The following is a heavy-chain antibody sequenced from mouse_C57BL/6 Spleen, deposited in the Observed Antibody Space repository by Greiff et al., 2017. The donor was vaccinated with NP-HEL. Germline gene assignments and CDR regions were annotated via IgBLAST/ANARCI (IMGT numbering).Heavy chain of an antibody. CDR2: IDPSDSYT. D-gene: IGHD3-1*01. CDR3: ATGRGARDY. CDR1: GYTFTSYW. J-gene: IGHJ4*01. V-gene: IGHV1-69*01. Sequence: HVQLQQPGAELVMPGASVKLSCKASGYTFTSYWMHWVKQRPGQGLEWIGEIDPSDSYTTSNQKFKGKSTLTVATSSSTAYMQLSSLTSEESAVYYCATGRGARDYWGQGTSVTVSS.